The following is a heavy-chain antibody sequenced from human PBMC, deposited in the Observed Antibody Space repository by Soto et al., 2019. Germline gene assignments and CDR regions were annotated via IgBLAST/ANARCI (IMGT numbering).Heavy chain of an antibody. CDR1: GFTFSNYW. CDR2: TNSDGSTS. Sequence: EVQLVESGGGLVQPGGSLRLSCAASGFTFSNYWMYWVRQAPGKGLVWVSRTNSDGSTSSYADSVKGRFTISRDNANTTLYLQMNSLRAEDTAVYYCARGDCVGGSCYSLAGSFYYYMDVWGKGTTVTVFS. J-gene: IGHJ6*03. CDR3: ARGDCVGGSCYSLAGSFYYYMDV. V-gene: IGHV3-74*01. D-gene: IGHD2-15*01.